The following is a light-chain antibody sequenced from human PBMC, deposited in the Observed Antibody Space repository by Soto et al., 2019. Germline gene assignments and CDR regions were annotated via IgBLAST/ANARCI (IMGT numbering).Light chain of an antibody. J-gene: IGKJ3*01. CDR2: AAS. V-gene: IGKV1-27*01. CDR3: QKYNSDPCS. Sequence: DIQMTQSPSSVSASVGDRVTITCRASQGISNYLAWFQQKPVKVPKLLIYAASTLQIGFPSRFSGSGSGTDFTLTNITLPPEDVSSYYCQKYNSDPCSFGPGTKVDIK. CDR1: QGISNY.